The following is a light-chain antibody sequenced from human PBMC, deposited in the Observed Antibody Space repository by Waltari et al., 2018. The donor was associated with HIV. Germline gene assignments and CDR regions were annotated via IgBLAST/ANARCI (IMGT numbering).Light chain of an antibody. Sequence: EIVMTQSPATLSVSPGETATLSCRASQSVSSNLAWYQQKPGQAPSLLIYGASARATGIPARFSGSESGTEFALTISSLQSEDFAVYCCQQYEKWPPWTFGQGTKVEIK. J-gene: IGKJ1*01. CDR2: GAS. CDR3: QQYEKWPPWT. V-gene: IGKV3-15*01. CDR1: QSVSSN.